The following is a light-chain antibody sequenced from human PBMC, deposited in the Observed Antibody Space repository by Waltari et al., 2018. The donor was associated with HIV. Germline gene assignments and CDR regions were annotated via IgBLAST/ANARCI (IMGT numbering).Light chain of an antibody. CDR3: WSYAGSSTII. CDR1: SSVAGSKSF. Sequence: QSALTQPASVPGSHGQSITLSCIGPSSVAGSKSFISWYQLRQGKAPRLIIYEDNKRPSGVSDRFSGSKSGYTASLTISGLQAEDAADYCCWSYAGSSTIIFGGGTKLTVL. J-gene: IGLJ2*01. V-gene: IGLV2-23*01. CDR2: EDN.